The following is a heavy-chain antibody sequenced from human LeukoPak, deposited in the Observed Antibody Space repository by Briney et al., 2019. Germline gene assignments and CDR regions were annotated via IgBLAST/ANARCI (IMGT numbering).Heavy chain of an antibody. J-gene: IGHJ6*03. CDR3: ARGREAYYDFWSGDTYYYYYMDV. CDR1: GYTFTSYD. Sequence: ASVKVSCKASGYTFTSYDINWVRQATGQGLEWMGWMNPNSGNTGYAQKFQGRVTITRNTSISTAYMELSSLRSEDTAVYYCARGREAYYDFWSGDTYYYYYMDVWGKGTTVTVSS. V-gene: IGHV1-8*03. CDR2: MNPNSGNT. D-gene: IGHD3-3*01.